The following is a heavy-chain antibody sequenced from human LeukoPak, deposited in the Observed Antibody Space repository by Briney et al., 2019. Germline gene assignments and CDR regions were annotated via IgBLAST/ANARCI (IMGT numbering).Heavy chain of an antibody. CDR1: GGSISSYY. CDR3: ARGDSSSHDY. Sequence: PSETLSLTCTVSGGSISSYYWSWLRQPPGKGLEWIGYIYYSGSTNYNPSLKSRVTISVDTSKNQFSLKLNSVTAADTAVYYCARGDSSSHDYWGQGTLVTVSS. J-gene: IGHJ4*02. CDR2: IYYSGST. V-gene: IGHV4-59*01. D-gene: IGHD6-13*01.